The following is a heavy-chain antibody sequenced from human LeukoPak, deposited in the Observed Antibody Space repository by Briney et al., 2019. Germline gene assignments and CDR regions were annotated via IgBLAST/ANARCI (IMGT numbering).Heavy chain of an antibody. D-gene: IGHD3-22*01. V-gene: IGHV4-39*01. J-gene: IGHJ3*02. CDR1: GGSISSSSYY. CDR2: IYYSGST. CDR3: AGLDYYYDSSGYYPGAFDI. Sequence: PSETLSLTCTVSGGSISSSSYYWGWIRQPPGKGLEWIGSIYYSGSTYYNPSLKSRVTISVDTSKNQFSLKLSSVTAADTAVYYCAGLDYYYDSSGYYPGAFDIWGQGTMVTVSS.